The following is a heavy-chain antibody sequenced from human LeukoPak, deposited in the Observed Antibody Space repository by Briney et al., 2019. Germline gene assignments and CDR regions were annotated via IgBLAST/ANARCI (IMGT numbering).Heavy chain of an antibody. J-gene: IGHJ4*02. CDR1: GYTFTSYG. Sequence: ASVKVSCKASGYTFTSYGISWVRQAPGQGLEWMGWINPNSGGTNYAQKFQGRVTMTRDTSTSTAYMELSRLRSDDTAVYYCARDLLLWFGETIDYWGQGTLVTVSS. CDR3: ARDLLLWFGETIDY. V-gene: IGHV1-2*02. CDR2: INPNSGGT. D-gene: IGHD3-10*01.